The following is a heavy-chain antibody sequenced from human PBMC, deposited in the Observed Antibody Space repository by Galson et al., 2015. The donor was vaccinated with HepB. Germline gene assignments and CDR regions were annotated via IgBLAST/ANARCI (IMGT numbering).Heavy chain of an antibody. CDR2: ISGSGGST. V-gene: IGHV3-23*01. CDR3: AKDPSWIQLWVFDY. D-gene: IGHD5-18*01. J-gene: IGHJ4*02. CDR1: GFTFSSYA. Sequence: SLRLSCAASGFTFSSYAMSWVRQAPGKGLEWVSAISGSGGSTYYADSVKGRFTISRDNSKNTLYLQMNSLSAEDTTVYYCAKDPSWIQLWVFDYWGQGTLVTVSS.